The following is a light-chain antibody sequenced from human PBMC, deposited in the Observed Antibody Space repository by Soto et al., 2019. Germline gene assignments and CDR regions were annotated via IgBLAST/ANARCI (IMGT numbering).Light chain of an antibody. Sequence: IVMTQSPATLSVSPGERATLSCRASQSINSNLAWYQQKPGQAPRLLMFRASIRATGFPARFSGSGSGTEFNITISSLQSEDSAIYYCQQYSNWPRATFGGGTKVEIK. J-gene: IGKJ4*01. CDR1: QSINSN. CDR3: QQYSNWPRAT. CDR2: RAS. V-gene: IGKV3-15*01.